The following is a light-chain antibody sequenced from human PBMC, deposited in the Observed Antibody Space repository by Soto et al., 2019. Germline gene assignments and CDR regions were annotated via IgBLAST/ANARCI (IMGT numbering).Light chain of an antibody. Sequence: DIQMTQSPSSASASVEDRVTITCRARQGISSWLAWYQHKPWKAPKLLIYAASSLQSGVPSRFSGSGSATDFTLTISSLQPEDFATYYCQQANSFPITFGQGTRLEIK. J-gene: IGKJ5*01. CDR2: AAS. CDR1: QGISSW. CDR3: QQANSFPIT. V-gene: IGKV1-12*01.